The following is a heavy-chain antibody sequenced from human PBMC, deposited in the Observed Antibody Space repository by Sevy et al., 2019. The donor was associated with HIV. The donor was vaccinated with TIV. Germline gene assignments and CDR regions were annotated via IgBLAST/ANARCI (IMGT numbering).Heavy chain of an antibody. J-gene: IGHJ5*02. Sequence: ASVKVSCKASGYTFTGNYLHWVRQAPGQGLEWMGWINPDNGGTYSAQHFQDRVTMTRDTSISTAYMELTSLKSDDTAVYYCARGYYDSSGSLAWLDPWGQGALVTVSS. D-gene: IGHD3-22*01. V-gene: IGHV1-2*02. CDR1: GYTFTGNY. CDR2: INPDNGGT. CDR3: ARGYYDSSGSLAWLDP.